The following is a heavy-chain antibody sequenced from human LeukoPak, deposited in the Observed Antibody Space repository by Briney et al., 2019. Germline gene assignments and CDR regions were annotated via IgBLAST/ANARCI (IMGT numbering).Heavy chain of an antibody. CDR2: IYYSGST. J-gene: IGHJ6*02. V-gene: IGHV4-31*03. Sequence: PSQALSLTCTVSGGSISSGGYHWSWIRQHPGKGLEWIGYIYYSGSTYYNPSLKSRVTKSVDTSKNQFSLKLSSVTAADTAVYYCARDNLAAAGPYYYYYGMDVWGQGTTVTVSS. D-gene: IGHD6-13*01. CDR3: ARDNLAAAGPYYYYYGMDV. CDR1: GGSISSGGYH.